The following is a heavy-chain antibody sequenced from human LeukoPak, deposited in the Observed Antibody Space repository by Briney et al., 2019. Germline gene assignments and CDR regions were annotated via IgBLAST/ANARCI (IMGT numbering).Heavy chain of an antibody. D-gene: IGHD4-23*01. CDR3: ARGSRRWYRNDAFDI. Sequence: SETLSLTCAVYGGSFSGYYWSWIRQPPGKGLEWIGEINHSGSTNYNPSLKSRVTISVDTSKNQFSLKLSSVTAADTAVYYYARGSRRWYRNDAFDIWGQGTMVTVSS. J-gene: IGHJ3*02. V-gene: IGHV4-34*01. CDR1: GGSFSGYY. CDR2: INHSGST.